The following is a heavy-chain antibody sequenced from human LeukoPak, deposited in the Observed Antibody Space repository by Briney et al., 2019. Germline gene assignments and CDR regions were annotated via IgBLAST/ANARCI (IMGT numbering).Heavy chain of an antibody. D-gene: IGHD2-15*01. CDR1: EFTFGSYV. Sequence: PGRSLRLSCAASEFTFGSYVMHWVRQTPGKGLEWVSYISSSSSTIYYADSVKGRFTISRDNAKNSLYLQMNSLRDEDTAVYYCARDLGSGGSWNDYWGQGTLVTVSS. CDR3: ARDLGSGGSWNDY. CDR2: ISSSSSTI. V-gene: IGHV3-48*02. J-gene: IGHJ4*02.